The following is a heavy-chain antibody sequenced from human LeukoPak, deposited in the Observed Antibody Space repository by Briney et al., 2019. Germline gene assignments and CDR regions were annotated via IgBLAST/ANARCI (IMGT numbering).Heavy chain of an antibody. CDR2: IWYDGSNK. D-gene: IGHD1-26*01. CDR3: ARGYGVTWELPIDY. CDR1: GFTFSSYG. Sequence: GGSLRLSCAASGFTFSSYGMHWVRQAPGKGLEWVAVIWYDGSNKYYADSVKGRFTISRDNSKNTLYLQMSSLRAEDTAVYYCARGYGVTWELPIDYWGQGTLVTVSS. V-gene: IGHV3-33*01. J-gene: IGHJ4*02.